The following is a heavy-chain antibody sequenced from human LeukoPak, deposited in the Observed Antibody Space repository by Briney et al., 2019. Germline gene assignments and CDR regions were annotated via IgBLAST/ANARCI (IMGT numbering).Heavy chain of an antibody. CDR2: IKSKTDGGTT. CDR3: TTYYYDSSGYYLPPDAFDI. Sequence: GGSLRLSCAASGFTFSNAWMNWVRQAPGKGLEWVGRIKSKTDGGTTDYAAPVKGRFTISRDDSKNTLYLQMNRLKTEDTAVYYCTTYYYDSSGYYLPPDAFDIWGQGTMVTVSS. J-gene: IGHJ3*02. CDR1: GFTFSNAW. D-gene: IGHD3-22*01. V-gene: IGHV3-15*07.